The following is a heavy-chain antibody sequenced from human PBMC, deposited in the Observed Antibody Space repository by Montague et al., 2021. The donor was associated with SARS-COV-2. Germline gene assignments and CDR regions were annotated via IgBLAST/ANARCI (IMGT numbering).Heavy chain of an antibody. D-gene: IGHD3-16*01. V-gene: IGHV4-59*01. CDR1: GGSISSYY. CDR2: IYYGGNT. CDR3: ARVPFVGRPFMNYYYGTDV. Sequence: SETLSLTCTVSGGSISSYYWSWIRQPPGKGLEWIGYIYYGGNTNXNPSLKSRVTISVDTSKNQFSLKLSSVTAADTAVYYCARVPFVGRPFMNYYYGTDVWGQGTTVTVSS. J-gene: IGHJ6*02.